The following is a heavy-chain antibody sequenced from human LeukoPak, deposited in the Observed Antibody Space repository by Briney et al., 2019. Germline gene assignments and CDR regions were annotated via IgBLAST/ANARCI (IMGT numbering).Heavy chain of an antibody. CDR3: ARGNLKGFGFDP. V-gene: IGHV1-69*05. J-gene: IGHJ5*02. CDR1: GGTFSCYA. CDR2: IIPIFGTA. D-gene: IGHD3-10*01. Sequence: SVKVSFKASGGTFSCYAISWVRQAPGQGLEWMGGIIPIFGTANYAQKFQGRVTITTDESTSTAYMELSSLRSEDTAVYYCARGNLKGFGFDPWGQGTLVTVSS.